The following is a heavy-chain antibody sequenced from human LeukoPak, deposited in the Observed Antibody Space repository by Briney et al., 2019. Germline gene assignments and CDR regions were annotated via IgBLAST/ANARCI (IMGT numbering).Heavy chain of an antibody. CDR2: IKHDGSEK. D-gene: IGHD4-17*01. J-gene: IGHJ4*02. CDR3: ARVMTTVTTNFVNY. Sequence: GGSLRLSCAASGFTFSSYRKSWGCKGPGQGQGWVSNIKHDGSEKYYVDFVRGRFTITRDNAKNSLYLQMNSLGAEDTAVYHCARVMTTVTTNFVNYWGQGTLVTVSS. V-gene: IGHV3-7*02. CDR1: GFTFSSYR.